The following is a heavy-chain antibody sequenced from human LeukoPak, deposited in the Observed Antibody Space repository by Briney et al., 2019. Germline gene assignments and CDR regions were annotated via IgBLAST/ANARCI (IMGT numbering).Heavy chain of an antibody. CDR3: ARDQPRYCSGGSCYSKQDY. CDR1: GGSFSGYY. V-gene: IGHV4-34*01. CDR2: INHSGST. J-gene: IGHJ4*02. D-gene: IGHD2-15*01. Sequence: SETLSLTCAVHGGSFSGYYWSWIRQPPGKGLEWIGEINHSGSTNYNPSLKSRVTISVDTSKNQFSLKLSSVTAADTAVYYCARDQPRYCSGGSCYSKQDYWGQGTLVTVSS.